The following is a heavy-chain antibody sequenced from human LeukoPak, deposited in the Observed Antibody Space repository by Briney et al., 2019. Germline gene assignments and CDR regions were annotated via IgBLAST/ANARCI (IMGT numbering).Heavy chain of an antibody. J-gene: IGHJ4*02. V-gene: IGHV1-2*02. D-gene: IGHD5-24*01. CDR2: INPNSGGT. CDR1: RYTLSDYY. Sequence: ASVTVSCKASRYTLSDYYIHWVRQAPGQGLEWMGWINPNSGGTKFAQKFQGRVTMTRDTSITTAYMELSRLRSDDTAVYFCARDAGWLTTRGDSFDYWGQGTLVTVSS. CDR3: ARDAGWLTTRGDSFDY.